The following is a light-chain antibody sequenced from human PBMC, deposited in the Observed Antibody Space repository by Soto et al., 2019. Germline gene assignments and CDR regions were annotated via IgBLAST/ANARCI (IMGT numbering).Light chain of an antibody. Sequence: DIVLTQSPGTLSLSPGERATLSCRASQSVSSSYLAWYQQKPGQAPRLLIYGASSRATGLPDRFSGSGSGTDFTLTISRLQPEDVAVYYCQQYGISPFFGQGTRLEIK. J-gene: IGKJ5*01. CDR3: QQYGISPF. CDR1: QSVSSSY. CDR2: GAS. V-gene: IGKV3-20*01.